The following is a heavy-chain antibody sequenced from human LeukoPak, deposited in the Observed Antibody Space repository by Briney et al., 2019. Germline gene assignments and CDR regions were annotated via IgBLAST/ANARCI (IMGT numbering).Heavy chain of an antibody. CDR3: AKDRSVVAAVYYYYGMDV. CDR2: ISGSVGST. Sequence: VGSLRLSCAASGFTFSSYAMSWVRQAPGKGLEWVSAISGSVGSTYYADSVKGRFTISRDNSKNTLYLQMNSLRAEDTAVYYCAKDRSVVAAVYYYYGMDVWGQGTTVTVSS. CDR1: GFTFSSYA. D-gene: IGHD2-15*01. J-gene: IGHJ6*02. V-gene: IGHV3-23*01.